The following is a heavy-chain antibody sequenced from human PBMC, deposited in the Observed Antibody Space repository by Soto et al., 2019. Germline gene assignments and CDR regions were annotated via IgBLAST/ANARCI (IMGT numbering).Heavy chain of an antibody. J-gene: IGHJ4*03. CDR1: GYTFTSYG. Sequence: ASVKVSCKASGYTFTSYGISWVRQAPGQGLEWMGWISAYNGKTNYAQNVQGRVTMTTDTSTRTAYMDLRSLRSDDTAVYYCAGGVNETSSPDIDAGGQGTGLTFPS. D-gene: IGHD3-9*01. CDR2: ISAYNGKT. V-gene: IGHV1-18*01. CDR3: AGGVNETSSPDIDA.